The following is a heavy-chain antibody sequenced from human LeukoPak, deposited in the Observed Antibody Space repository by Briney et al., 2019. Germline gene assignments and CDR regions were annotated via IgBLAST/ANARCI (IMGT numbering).Heavy chain of an antibody. Sequence: ASVKVSCKASGNTFMNFDFHWVRQATGQGPEWMGRLTPHSGNTEYAPKFQGRVIMTRSTSTNTAYMELSSLTSEDTAVYYCATGFFDSDCSFLGFEYWGLGSLVTVSS. CDR2: LTPHSGNT. J-gene: IGHJ4*02. D-gene: IGHD2-21*01. CDR3: ATGFFDSDCSFLGFEY. V-gene: IGHV1-8*01. CDR1: GNTFMNFD.